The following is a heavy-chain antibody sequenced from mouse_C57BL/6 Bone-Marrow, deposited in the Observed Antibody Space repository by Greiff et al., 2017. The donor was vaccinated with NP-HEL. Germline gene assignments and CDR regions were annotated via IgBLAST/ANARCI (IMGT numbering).Heavy chain of an antibody. V-gene: IGHV3-6*01. J-gene: IGHJ2*01. CDR3: ARWVYDGYYEGY. CDR2: ISYDGSN. Sequence: DVQLQESGPGLVKPSQSLSLTCSVPGYSITSGYYWNWIRQFPGNKLEWMGYISYDGSNNYNPSLKNRISITRDTSKNQFFLKLNSVTTEDTATYYCARWVYDGYYEGYWGQGTTLTVSS. CDR1: GYSITSGYY. D-gene: IGHD2-3*01.